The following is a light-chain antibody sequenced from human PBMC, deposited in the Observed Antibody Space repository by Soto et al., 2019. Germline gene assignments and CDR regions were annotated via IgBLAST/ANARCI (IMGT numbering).Light chain of an antibody. Sequence: DIKMTQSPSSLSASVGDRVTITCRASQSISSYLNWYQQKPGKAPKLLIYAASSLQSGVPSRFSGSGSGTDFTLTISSLQPEDFATYHCQQSYSTPPTFGQGTKVEIK. J-gene: IGKJ1*01. CDR2: AAS. V-gene: IGKV1-39*01. CDR1: QSISSY. CDR3: QQSYSTPPT.